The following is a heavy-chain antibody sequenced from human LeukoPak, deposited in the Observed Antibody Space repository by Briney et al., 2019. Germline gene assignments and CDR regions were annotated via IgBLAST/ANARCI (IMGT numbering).Heavy chain of an antibody. CDR1: GYTFTSYD. Sequence: ASVKVSCKASGYTFTSYDINWVRQATGQGLEWVGWMNPNSGNTGYAQKFQGRVTMTRNTSISKAYMELSSLRSEDTAVYYCARGAFSSSWNYHYGMDVWGQGTTVTVSS. CDR2: MNPNSGNT. CDR3: ARGAFSSSWNYHYGMDV. J-gene: IGHJ6*02. D-gene: IGHD6-13*01. V-gene: IGHV1-8*01.